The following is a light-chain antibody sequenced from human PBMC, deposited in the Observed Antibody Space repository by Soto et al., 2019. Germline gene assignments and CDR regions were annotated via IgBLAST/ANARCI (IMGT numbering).Light chain of an antibody. V-gene: IGKV3-20*01. CDR2: GAS. CDR3: RQYGRSLGFA. CDR1: QSVSGNF. Sequence: EIVLTQSPGTLSLSPVERATLSCMASQSVSGNFLAWYQEKPVQAPRLLIYGASSRATCIPDRFSGSGSGTDFTLTISRLEPEDFVVYYCRQYGRSLGFAFGGGTKVDIK. J-gene: IGKJ4*01.